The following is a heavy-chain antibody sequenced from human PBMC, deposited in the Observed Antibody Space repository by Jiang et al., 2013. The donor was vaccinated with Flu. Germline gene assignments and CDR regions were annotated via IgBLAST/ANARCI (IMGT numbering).Heavy chain of an antibody. D-gene: IGHD5-24*01. CDR3: ARVGQSPYDAFDI. J-gene: IGHJ3*02. V-gene: IGHV4-61*02. Sequence: GPGLVKPSQTLSLTCTVSGGSISSGSYYWSWIRQPAGKGLEWIGRIYTSGSTNYNPSLKSRVTISVDTSKNQFSLKLSSVTAADTAVYYCARVGQSPYDAFDIWGQGTMVTVSS. CDR1: GGSISSGSYY. CDR2: IYTSGST.